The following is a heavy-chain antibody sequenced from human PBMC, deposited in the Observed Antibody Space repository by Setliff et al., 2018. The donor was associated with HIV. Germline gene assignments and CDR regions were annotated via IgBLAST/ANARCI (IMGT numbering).Heavy chain of an antibody. CDR1: GFIVSNNY. CDR2: ISGSGGST. J-gene: IGHJ4*02. CDR3: ARVGRRVVVAATDY. D-gene: IGHD2-15*01. Sequence: PGGSLRLSCAASGFIVSNNYMSWVRQAPGKWLEWVSAISGSGGSTYYADSVKGRFTISRDNSKNTLSLRMNSLRAEDTAVYYCARVGRRVVVAATDYWGQGTLVTVSS. V-gene: IGHV3-23*01.